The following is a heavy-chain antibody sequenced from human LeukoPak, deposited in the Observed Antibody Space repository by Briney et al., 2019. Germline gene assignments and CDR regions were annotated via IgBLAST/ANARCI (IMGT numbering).Heavy chain of an antibody. Sequence: PGGSLRLSCAASGFTFSSYSMNWVRQAPGKGLEWVSYISSSSTIYYADSVKGRFTISRDNAKNSLYLQMNSLRDEDTAVYYCAREPPYSGYDLAWDYWGQGTLVTVSS. D-gene: IGHD5-12*01. CDR3: AREPPYSGYDLAWDY. J-gene: IGHJ4*02. CDR2: ISSSSTI. V-gene: IGHV3-48*02. CDR1: GFTFSSYS.